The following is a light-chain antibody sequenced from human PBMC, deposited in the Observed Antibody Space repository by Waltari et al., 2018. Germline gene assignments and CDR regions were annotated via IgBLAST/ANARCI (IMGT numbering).Light chain of an antibody. CDR2: EVT. CDR1: SSDVGGYNY. Sequence: QSALTQPRSVSGSPGQSVTISCTGTSSDVGGYNYVSWYQQHPGKAPKLISYEVTKRPSGVPERFSGSKSANTASLTISGLQADDEAEYYCCSYAGAFSVVFGGGTKVTVL. J-gene: IGLJ2*01. CDR3: CSYAGAFSVV. V-gene: IGLV2-11*01.